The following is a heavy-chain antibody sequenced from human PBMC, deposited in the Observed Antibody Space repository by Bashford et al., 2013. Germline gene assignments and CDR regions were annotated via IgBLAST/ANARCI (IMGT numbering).Heavy chain of an antibody. Sequence: VRQAPGKGLEWMGGFDPEDGETIYAQKFQGRVTMTEDTSTDTAYMELSSLRSEDTAVYYCATDCSGGSCYNYFDYWGQGTLVTVSS. CDR2: FDPEDGET. J-gene: IGHJ4*02. V-gene: IGHV1-24*01. D-gene: IGHD2-15*01. CDR3: ATDCSGGSCYNYFDY.